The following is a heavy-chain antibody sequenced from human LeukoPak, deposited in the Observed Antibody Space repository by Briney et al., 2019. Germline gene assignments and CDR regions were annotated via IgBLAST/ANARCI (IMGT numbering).Heavy chain of an antibody. V-gene: IGHV3-30*02. D-gene: IGHD6-13*01. CDR2: IQFHGGDI. Sequence: GGSLRLSCAASGFTFTNSGMHWVRQAPGRGLEWVAFIQFHGGDIFYADSVEGRFTISRDNSKNTLYLQMNSLRAEDTAVYYCAKGSSTYSITSYWYFDLWGRGTLVTVSS. J-gene: IGHJ2*01. CDR1: GFTFTNSG. CDR3: AKGSSTYSITSYWYFDL.